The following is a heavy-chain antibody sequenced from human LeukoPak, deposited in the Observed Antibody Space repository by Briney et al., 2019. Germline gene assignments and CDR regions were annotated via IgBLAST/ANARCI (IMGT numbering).Heavy chain of an antibody. D-gene: IGHD5-18*01. Sequence: GRSLRLSCVASGFTFSNYAIHWVRQAPGKGLEWVAVISYDGNKKYYADSVKGRFTISRDNSKNTMHLQMNSLRAEDTAVYYCAKEGEYSYGRPLDYWGQGTLVTVSS. CDR3: AKEGEYSYGRPLDY. CDR2: ISYDGNKK. CDR1: GFTFSNYA. J-gene: IGHJ4*02. V-gene: IGHV3-30*18.